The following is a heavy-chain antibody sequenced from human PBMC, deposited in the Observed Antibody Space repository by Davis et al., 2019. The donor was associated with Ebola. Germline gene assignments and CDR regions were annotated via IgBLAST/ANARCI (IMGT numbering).Heavy chain of an antibody. CDR2: IKADGSDT. D-gene: IGHD6-6*01. CDR1: GFMFSSYW. Sequence: GGSLRLSCATSGFMFSSYWMTWVRQAPGKGLEWVANIKADGSDTSYVDSVKGRFTMSRDNAKNSVYLQMDSLTVEDTAVYYCARDSFGSSSDYYGMDVWGKGTTVTVSS. CDR3: ARDSFGSSSDYYGMDV. J-gene: IGHJ6*04. V-gene: IGHV3-7*01.